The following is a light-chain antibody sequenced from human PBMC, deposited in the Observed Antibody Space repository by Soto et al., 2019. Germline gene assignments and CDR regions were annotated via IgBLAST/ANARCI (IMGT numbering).Light chain of an antibody. CDR3: IQNFSTLWA. CDR2: GAY. Sequence: DIQMTQSPSSLPASVGDRVTITCRTSQSISTYLNWYQQKPGKAHNLLIYGAYTLQSGVQSRFSGSGSGTDFTLTISSLQPEDSATYYCIQNFSTLWAFGQGTKVDIK. V-gene: IGKV1-39*01. CDR1: QSISTY. J-gene: IGKJ1*01.